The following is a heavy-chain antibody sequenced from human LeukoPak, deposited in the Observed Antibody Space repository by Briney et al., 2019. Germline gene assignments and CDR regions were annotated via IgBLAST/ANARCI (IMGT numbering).Heavy chain of an antibody. D-gene: IGHD6-13*01. CDR3: ARGAWEQQLGPYYYYYMDV. Sequence: ASVKVSCKASGYTFTGYYMHWVRQAPGQGLEWMGWINPNSGNTGYAQKFQGRVTMTRNTSISTAYMELSSLRSEDTAVYYCARGAWEQQLGPYYYYYMDVWGKGTTVTISS. J-gene: IGHJ6*03. CDR1: GYTFTGYY. V-gene: IGHV1-8*02. CDR2: INPNSGNT.